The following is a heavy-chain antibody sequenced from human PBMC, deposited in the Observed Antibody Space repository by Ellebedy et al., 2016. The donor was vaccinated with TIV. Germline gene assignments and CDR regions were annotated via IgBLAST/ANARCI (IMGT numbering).Heavy chain of an antibody. J-gene: IGHJ2*01. CDR2: IKKDGSEI. Sequence: PGGSLRLSCAASGFTLSTSWMSWFRQAPGKGLEWVANIKKDGSEIYYVDSVKGRFSISRDNAKNSLYLQMNSLRDEDTAVYYCARDGYYYDSSGYYWDWYFDLWGRGTLVTVSS. CDR1: GFTLSTSW. D-gene: IGHD3-22*01. V-gene: IGHV3-7*01. CDR3: ARDGYYYDSSGYYWDWYFDL.